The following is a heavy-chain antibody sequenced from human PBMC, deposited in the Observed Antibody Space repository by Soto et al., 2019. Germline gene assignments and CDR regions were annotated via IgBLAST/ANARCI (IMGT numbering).Heavy chain of an antibody. J-gene: IGHJ6*02. CDR2: FDPEDGET. D-gene: IGHD4-17*01. CDR1: GYTLTELS. V-gene: IGHV1-24*01. Sequence: ASVKVSCKVSGYTLTELSMHWVRQAPGKGLEWMGGFDPEDGETIYAQKFQGRVTMTEDTSTDTAYMELSSLRSEDTAVYYCATDRYGDYNYYYGMDVWGQGTTVTVSS. CDR3: ATDRYGDYNYYYGMDV.